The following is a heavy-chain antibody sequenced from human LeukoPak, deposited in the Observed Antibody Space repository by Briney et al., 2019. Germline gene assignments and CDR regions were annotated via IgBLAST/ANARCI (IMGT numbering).Heavy chain of an antibody. Sequence: PGGSVSLSCAASGFTFSNYEVTWVRRAPGRGLVWVSYICTRGSTIYYADSVKGRFTISRDNAKNSLSLQMDSLRAGDTAGYYCARGDSTNYVCYFDAFDIWGQGTMVTVSS. D-gene: IGHD2-8*01. V-gene: IGHV3-48*03. J-gene: IGHJ3*02. CDR1: GFTFSNYE. CDR3: ARGDSTNYVCYFDAFDI. CDR2: ICTRGSTI.